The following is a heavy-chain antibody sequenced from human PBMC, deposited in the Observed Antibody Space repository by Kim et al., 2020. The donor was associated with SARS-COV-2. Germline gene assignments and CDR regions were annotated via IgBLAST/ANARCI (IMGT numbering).Heavy chain of an antibody. CDR3: ARDPSIGQLAYYYYYYMDV. CDR1: GFTFSSYG. D-gene: IGHD6-6*01. J-gene: IGHJ6*03. Sequence: GGSLRLSCAASGFTFSSYGMHWVRQAPGKGLEWVAVIWYDGSNKYYADSVKGRFTISRDNSKNTLYLQMNSLRAEDTAVYYCARDPSIGQLAYYYYYYMDVWGKGTTVTVSS. V-gene: IGHV3-33*01. CDR2: IWYDGSNK.